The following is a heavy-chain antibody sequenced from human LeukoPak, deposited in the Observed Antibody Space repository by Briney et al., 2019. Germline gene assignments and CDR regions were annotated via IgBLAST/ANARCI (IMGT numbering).Heavy chain of an antibody. J-gene: IGHJ4*02. CDR3: ARGLKYYYDSSGYYGGDY. V-gene: IGHV3-11*01. Sequence: PGGSLRLSCAASGFIFSDFYMSWIRQAPGKGLEWISYIDFAGSTKYFAASVRGRFNISRDNANSLVYLHMNSLRAEDTAVYYCARGLKYYYDSSGYYGGDYWGQGALVAASS. CDR2: IDFAGSTK. D-gene: IGHD3-22*01. CDR1: GFIFSDFY.